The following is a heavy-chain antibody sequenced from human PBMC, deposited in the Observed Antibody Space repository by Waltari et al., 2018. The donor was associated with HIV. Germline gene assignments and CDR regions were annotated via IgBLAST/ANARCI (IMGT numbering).Heavy chain of an antibody. V-gene: IGHV4-39*07. J-gene: IGHJ5*02. Sequence: QLQLQESGPGLVQPSETLSLTCPVSGGSISSSSYYWGGIRQPPGKGLEWIGSIYYSGRTYYNPALKSRVTISVDTSKNQFSLKLSSVTAADTAVYYCARAGVPSIAAAGTWGQGTLVTVSS. CDR3: ARAGVPSIAAAGT. CDR2: IYYSGRT. CDR1: GGSISSSSYY. D-gene: IGHD6-13*01.